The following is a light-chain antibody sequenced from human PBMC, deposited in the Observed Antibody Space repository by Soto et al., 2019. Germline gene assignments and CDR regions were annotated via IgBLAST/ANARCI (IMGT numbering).Light chain of an antibody. CDR1: QNVFSSSNNKSY. CDR2: WAS. Sequence: DIVMTQSPDSLAVSLGERATIRCKSSQNVFSSSNNKSYLAWYQQKPGQSPNLLIEWASARESGFPDRFSGRGSGTDFDLTICRLRAEYVAVLYCQQDCCPPYTLGQGTKLAIK. J-gene: IGKJ2*01. V-gene: IGKV4-1*01. CDR3: QQDCCPPYT.